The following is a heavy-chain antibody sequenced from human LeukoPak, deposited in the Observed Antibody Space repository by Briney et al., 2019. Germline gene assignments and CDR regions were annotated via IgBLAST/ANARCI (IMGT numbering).Heavy chain of an antibody. Sequence: PSETLSLTCTVSGGSISSYYWSWIRQPPGKGLEWSGYIYYSGSTNYNPSLKSRVTISVDTSKNQFSLKLSSVTAADTAVYYCAGGRYYYDSSGYYWGQGTLVTVSS. CDR1: GGSISSYY. CDR3: AGGRYYYDSSGYY. J-gene: IGHJ4*02. CDR2: IYYSGST. V-gene: IGHV4-59*08. D-gene: IGHD3-22*01.